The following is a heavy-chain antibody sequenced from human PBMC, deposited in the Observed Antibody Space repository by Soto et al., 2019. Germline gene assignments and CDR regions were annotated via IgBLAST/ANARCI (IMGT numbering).Heavy chain of an antibody. V-gene: IGHV3-30*03. D-gene: IGHD2-2*01. CDR1: GFVFSNYG. J-gene: IGHJ4*02. CDR3: ARGPSSLTRFDY. Sequence: AGGALILSWAASGFVFSNYGMHGVRQTPGKGLEWLAVISYDGSNKYYADSVKGRSTISRDNSKNTLYLQMNSLSTDDTAVYYCARGPSSLTRFDYWGPGTLVTVAS. CDR2: ISYDGSNK.